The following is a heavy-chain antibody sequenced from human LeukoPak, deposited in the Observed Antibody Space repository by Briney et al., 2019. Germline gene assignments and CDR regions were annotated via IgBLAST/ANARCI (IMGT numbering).Heavy chain of an antibody. J-gene: IGHJ6*03. D-gene: IGHD1-20*01. CDR3: ARAIVTGPLYYYYYMDV. V-gene: IGHV4-34*01. CDR1: GGSFSGYY. CDR2: INHSGST. Sequence: SETLSPTCGVYGGSFSGYYWSWIRQPPGKGLEWIGEINHSGSTNYNPSLKSRVTISVDTSKNQFSLKLSSVTAADTAVYYCARAIVTGPLYYYYYMDVWGKGTTVTVSS.